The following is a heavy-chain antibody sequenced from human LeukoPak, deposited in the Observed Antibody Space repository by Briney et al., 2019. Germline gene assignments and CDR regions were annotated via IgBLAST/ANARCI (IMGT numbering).Heavy chain of an antibody. V-gene: IGHV4-59*01. J-gene: IGHJ4*02. CDR2: IYYSGST. CDR3: ARMCSGGSCYHQSDY. Sequence: SETLSLTCTVSGGSISSYYWSWIRQPPGKGLEWIGYIYYSGSTNYNPSLKSRVTISVDTSKNQFSLKLSSVTAADTAVYYCARMCSGGSCYHQSDYWGQGTLVTVSS. CDR1: GGSISSYY. D-gene: IGHD2-15*01.